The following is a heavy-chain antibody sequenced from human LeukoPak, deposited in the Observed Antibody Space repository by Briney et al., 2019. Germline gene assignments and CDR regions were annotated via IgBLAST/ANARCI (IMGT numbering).Heavy chain of an antibody. J-gene: IGHJ4*02. CDR1: GLTFSIHW. CDR3: VGGDY. Sequence: GGSLRLSCAASGLTFSIHWMNWVRQAPGKGLECVASINQDGSDKYYVDSVKGRFTISRDNTKNSLYRQMNSLRAEDTAVYYCVGGDYWGQGTLVTVSS. V-gene: IGHV3-7*01. CDR2: INQDGSDK.